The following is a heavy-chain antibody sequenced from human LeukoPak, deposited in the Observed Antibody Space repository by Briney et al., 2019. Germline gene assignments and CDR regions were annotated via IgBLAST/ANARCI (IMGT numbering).Heavy chain of an antibody. V-gene: IGHV3-30*10. CDR3: AKGVAAGTWGTSFDY. Sequence: GGSLRLSCAASGFSFSTYPLHWVRQPPGKGPEWLAVISYDGNYKYYTESLKGRFTISRDNSKNTLYLQMNTVGAEDTAVYYCAKGVAAGTWGTSFDYWGQGTLVTVSS. CDR2: ISYDGNYK. CDR1: GFSFSTYP. D-gene: IGHD6-13*01. J-gene: IGHJ4*02.